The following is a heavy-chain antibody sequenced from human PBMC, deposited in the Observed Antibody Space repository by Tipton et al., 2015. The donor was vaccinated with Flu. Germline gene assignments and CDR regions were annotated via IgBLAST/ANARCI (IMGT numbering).Heavy chain of an antibody. D-gene: IGHD2-2*01. V-gene: IGHV4-38-2*02. CDR3: ARDPSLGMPEYFDS. CDR2: SHHTGST. Sequence: TLSLTCPVSGDSIGGAYYWGWIRQPPGKGLEWIGNSHHTGSTYRNPSLKSRVIISVDRSKNQFSLKLSSVTAADTAVYFCARDPSLGMPEYFDSWGQGTLVTVSS. J-gene: IGHJ4*02. CDR1: GDSIGGAYY.